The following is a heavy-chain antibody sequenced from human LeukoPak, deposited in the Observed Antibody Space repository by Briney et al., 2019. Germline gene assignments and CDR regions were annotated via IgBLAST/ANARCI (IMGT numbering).Heavy chain of an antibody. CDR1: VFTFDDYA. V-gene: IGHV3-43*02. CDR2: ISGDGGST. Sequence: GGSLRLSCAASVFTFDDYAIHWVRQAPGRGLEWVSLISGDGGSTYYADSVKGRFTISRDNSKNSVYLQMNSLRSEDTALYYCAKDRPKSYWGQGTLVTVSS. CDR3: AKDRPKSY. J-gene: IGHJ4*02.